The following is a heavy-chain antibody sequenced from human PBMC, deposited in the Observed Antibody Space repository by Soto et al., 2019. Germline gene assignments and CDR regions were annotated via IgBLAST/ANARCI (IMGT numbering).Heavy chain of an antibody. CDR1: GGSVNSYF. D-gene: IGHD3-16*01. CDR2: IYYTGGT. Sequence: PSETLSLTCSISGGSVNSYFWSWIRQPPGKGLEYIGWIYYTGGTSYNSSLMGRVTISLDVSNNEISLKMKSVTATDTAVYYCARSGLTFAGVVWGQGTLVTVSS. J-gene: IGHJ4*02. V-gene: IGHV4-59*02. CDR3: ARSGLTFAGVV.